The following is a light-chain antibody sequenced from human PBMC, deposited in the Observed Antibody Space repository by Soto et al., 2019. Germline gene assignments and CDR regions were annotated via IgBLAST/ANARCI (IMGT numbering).Light chain of an antibody. Sequence: EIVMTQSPATLSVSPGESTTLSCRASQSVSSNLASYQQKPGQAPSLLVYGASTRATGIPVRFSGSGSGTDFTLTVSSLQSEDFAVYYCQFGVTFGQGTKLEIK. CDR1: QSVSSN. CDR3: QFGVT. CDR2: GAS. V-gene: IGKV3-15*01. J-gene: IGKJ2*01.